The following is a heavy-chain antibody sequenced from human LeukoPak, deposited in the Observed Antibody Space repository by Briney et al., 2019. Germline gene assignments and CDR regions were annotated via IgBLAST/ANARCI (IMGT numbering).Heavy chain of an antibody. J-gene: IGHJ4*02. D-gene: IGHD4-17*01. CDR2: IYYSGST. CDR1: GYSISSGYY. V-gene: IGHV4-61*01. CDR3: ASEGDYGDYAY. Sequence: PSETLSLTCTVSGYSISSGYYWGWIRQPPGKGLEWIGYIYYSGSTNYNPSLKSRVTISVDTSKNQFSLKLSSVTAADTAVYYCASEGDYGDYAYWGQGTLVTVSS.